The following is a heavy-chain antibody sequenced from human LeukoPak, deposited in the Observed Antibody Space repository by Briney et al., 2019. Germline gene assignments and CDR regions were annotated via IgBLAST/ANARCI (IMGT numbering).Heavy chain of an antibody. V-gene: IGHV3-30-3*01. Sequence: GGSLRLSCAASGFTFSSYAMHWVRQAPGKGLEWVAVISYDGSNKYYADSVKGRFTISRDNSKNTLYLQMNSLRAEDTAVYYCVKGAGLRVSYFDYWGQGTLVTVSS. CDR1: GFTFSSYA. D-gene: IGHD5-12*01. CDR3: VKGAGLRVSYFDY. J-gene: IGHJ4*02. CDR2: ISYDGSNK.